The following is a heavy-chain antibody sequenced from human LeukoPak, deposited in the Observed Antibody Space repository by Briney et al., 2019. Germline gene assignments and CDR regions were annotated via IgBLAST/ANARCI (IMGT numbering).Heavy chain of an antibody. CDR3: AGGAVARQSDY. D-gene: IGHD6-6*01. CDR2: ISSSGGST. Sequence: GGSLRLSCTASGFTFSTYPMTWVRQAPGKGLEWVSVISSSGGSTYYADSVKGRFTISRDNSKKTLYLQMHSLRAEDTAVYYCAGGAVARQSDYWGQGTLVTVSS. J-gene: IGHJ4*02. V-gene: IGHV3-23*01. CDR1: GFTFSTYP.